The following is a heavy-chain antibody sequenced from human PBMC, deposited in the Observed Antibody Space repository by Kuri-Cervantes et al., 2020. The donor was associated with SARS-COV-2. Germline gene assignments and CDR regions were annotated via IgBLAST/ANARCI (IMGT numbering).Heavy chain of an antibody. Sequence: GSLRLSCTVSGGSISGSSYYWGWIRQPPGKGLEWIGSIYYSGSTYYNPSLKSRVTISVDTSKNQFSLKLSSVTAADTAVYSCAREGYCNATTCNANWFDPWGQGTLVTVSS. V-gene: IGHV4-39*07. CDR2: IYYSGST. D-gene: IGHD2-15*01. CDR1: GGSISGSSYY. J-gene: IGHJ5*02. CDR3: AREGYCNATTCNANWFDP.